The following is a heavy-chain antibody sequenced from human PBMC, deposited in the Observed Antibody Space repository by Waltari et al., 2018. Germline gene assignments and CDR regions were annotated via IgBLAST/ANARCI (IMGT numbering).Heavy chain of an antibody. J-gene: IGHJ6*03. Sequence: QVQLQESGPGLVKPSETLSLTCAVSGYSISSGYYWGWIRQPPGKGLEWIGSIYHSGSTYYNPSLKSRVTISVDTSKNQFSLKLSSVTAADTAVYYCARDGIAAAGGDYYYMDVWGKGTTVTVSS. CDR2: IYHSGST. CDR3: ARDGIAAAGGDYYYMDV. V-gene: IGHV4-38-2*02. D-gene: IGHD6-13*01. CDR1: GYSISSGYY.